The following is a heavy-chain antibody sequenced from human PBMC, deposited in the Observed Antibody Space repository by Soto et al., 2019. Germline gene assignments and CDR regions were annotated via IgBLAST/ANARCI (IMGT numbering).Heavy chain of an antibody. J-gene: IGHJ4*02. CDR2: IYYSGST. CDR1: GGSISSSSYY. V-gene: IGHV4-39*01. D-gene: IGHD3-22*01. Sequence: SSETLSLTCTVSGGSISSSSYYWGWIRQPPGKGLEWIGSIYYSGSTYYNPSLKSRVTISVDTSKNQFSLKLSSVTAADTAVYYCARQLGYDSSGYYNYWGQGTLVTVSS. CDR3: ARQLGYDSSGYYNY.